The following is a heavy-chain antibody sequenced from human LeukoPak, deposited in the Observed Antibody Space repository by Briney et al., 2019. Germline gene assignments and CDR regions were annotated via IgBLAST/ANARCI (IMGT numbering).Heavy chain of an antibody. Sequence: SETLSLTCAVYGGSFSGYYWSWIRQPPGKGLEWIGYIYYSGSTYYNPSLKSRVTISVDTSKNQFSLKLSSVTAADTAVYYCAREFHSSGRYWAFDIWGQGTMVTVSS. CDR2: IYYSGST. CDR1: GGSFSGYY. V-gene: IGHV4-34*09. CDR3: AREFHSSGRYWAFDI. J-gene: IGHJ3*02. D-gene: IGHD6-19*01.